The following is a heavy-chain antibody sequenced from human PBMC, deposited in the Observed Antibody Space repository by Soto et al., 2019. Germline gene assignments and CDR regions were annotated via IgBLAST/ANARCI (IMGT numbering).Heavy chain of an antibody. V-gene: IGHV3-23*01. Sequence: GGSLRLSCAASGFTFSSYAMSWVRQAPGKGLEWVSSISASGDITYYVDSVKGRFTVSRDNSKNTLYLQMNSLRAEDMAVYYCAKGRKDNGSYRTAIDYWGQGTLVTVSS. D-gene: IGHD1-26*01. CDR1: GFTFSSYA. CDR3: AKGRKDNGSYRTAIDY. J-gene: IGHJ4*02. CDR2: ISASGDIT.